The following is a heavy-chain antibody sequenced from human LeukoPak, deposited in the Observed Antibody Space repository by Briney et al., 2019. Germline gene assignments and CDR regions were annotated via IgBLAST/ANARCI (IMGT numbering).Heavy chain of an antibody. CDR1: GFTFRSYG. D-gene: IGHD3-22*01. J-gene: IGHJ3*02. V-gene: IGHV3-33*01. Sequence: GRSLRLSCAASGFTFRSYGMHWVRQAPGKGLEWVAVIWYDGNNKYYTDSVKGRFIISRDNSKNTLYLQMNSLRAEDTAVYYCARAEDNSGRDAFDMWGQGTMVTVSS. CDR3: ARAEDNSGRDAFDM. CDR2: IWYDGNNK.